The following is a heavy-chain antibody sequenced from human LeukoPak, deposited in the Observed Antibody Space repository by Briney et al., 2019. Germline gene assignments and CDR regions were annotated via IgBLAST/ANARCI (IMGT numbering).Heavy chain of an antibody. V-gene: IGHV3-23*01. Sequence: GGSLRLSCAASGFTFSSYAMSWVRQAPGKGLEWVSAISGSGGSTYYADSVKGRFTISRDNAKNSLYLQMNSLSAEDTAVYYCAGPYCSGGTCYSLPDSWGQGTLVTVSS. CDR3: AGPYCSGGTCYSLPDS. D-gene: IGHD2-15*01. CDR2: ISGSGGST. CDR1: GFTFSSYA. J-gene: IGHJ4*02.